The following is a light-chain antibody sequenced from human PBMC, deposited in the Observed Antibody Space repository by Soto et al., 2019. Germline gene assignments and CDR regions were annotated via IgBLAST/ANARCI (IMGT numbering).Light chain of an antibody. V-gene: IGKV1-39*01. CDR1: QTISSY. Sequence: DIQMTQSPSSLSASVGDRVTITCRASQTISSYLNWYQQKPRKAPKLLIYIASNLQSGVPSRFSGSGSGTDFTLTISSLQPEDFATYYCQQSYSSSITFGQGTRLEIK. CDR2: IAS. J-gene: IGKJ5*01. CDR3: QQSYSSSIT.